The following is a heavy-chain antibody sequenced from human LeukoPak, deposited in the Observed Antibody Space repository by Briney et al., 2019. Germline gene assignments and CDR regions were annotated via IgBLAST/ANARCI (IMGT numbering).Heavy chain of an antibody. J-gene: IGHJ6*03. D-gene: IGHD6-6*01. V-gene: IGHV3-66*03. Sequence: PGGSLRLSCAAAGFTVSSSYMSWVRQAPGKGLEWVSAIYSSGSTYYADSVQGRFTISRDSSRNTLYLQLNGLRAEDTAVYYCARDRYSSSYYYYYMDVWGKGTTVTVSS. CDR1: GFTVSSSY. CDR3: ARDRYSSSYYYYYMDV. CDR2: IYSSGST.